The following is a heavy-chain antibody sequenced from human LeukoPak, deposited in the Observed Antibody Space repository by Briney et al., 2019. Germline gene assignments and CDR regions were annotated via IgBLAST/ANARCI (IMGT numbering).Heavy chain of an antibody. CDR1: GGSISSGGYS. Sequence: SQTLSLTCAVSGGSISSGGYSWSWIRQPPGKGLEWIGYIYHSGSTYYNPSLKSRVTISVDRSKNQFSLKPSSVTAADTAVYYCARGGYSSSWYYDAGGFDPWGQGTLVTVSS. V-gene: IGHV4-30-2*01. CDR3: ARGGYSSSWYYDAGGFDP. J-gene: IGHJ5*02. D-gene: IGHD6-13*01. CDR2: IYHSGST.